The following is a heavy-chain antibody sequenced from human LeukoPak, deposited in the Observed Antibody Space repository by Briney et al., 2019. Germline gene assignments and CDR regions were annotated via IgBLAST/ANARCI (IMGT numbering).Heavy chain of an antibody. V-gene: IGHV1-18*01. J-gene: IGHJ6*02. Sequence: ASVPVSCKASGYTFNSYGISWVRQAPGQGLEWMGWISPYRGDTEYAQKIQGRVSMTTDTSTSTAYMELRSLRYDDTAVYYCARQVLIVGGRYGMDVWGQGTTVTVYS. CDR2: ISPYRGDT. CDR3: ARQVLIVGGRYGMDV. CDR1: GYTFNSYG. D-gene: IGHD3-22*01.